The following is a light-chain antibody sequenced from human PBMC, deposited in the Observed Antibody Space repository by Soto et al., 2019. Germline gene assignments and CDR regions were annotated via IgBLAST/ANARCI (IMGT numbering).Light chain of an antibody. CDR1: QSVSSSY. J-gene: IGKJ5*01. Sequence: EIVLTQSPGTLSLSPGERATLSCRASQSVSSSYLAWYQQKPGQAPRLLIYGASSRATGIPDRFSGSGSGTDFTLTISRLEPEDFAVYYCKQYGSSLTFGQGTRRRLN. CDR2: GAS. CDR3: KQYGSSLT. V-gene: IGKV3-20*01.